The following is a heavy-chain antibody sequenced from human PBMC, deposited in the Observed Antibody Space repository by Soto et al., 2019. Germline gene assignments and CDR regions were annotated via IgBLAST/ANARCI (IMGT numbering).Heavy chain of an antibody. J-gene: IGHJ6*03. CDR3: ARHVQYQLPSWNPYYYYYYYMDV. CDR1: GGSISSYY. Sequence: SETLSLTCTVSGGSISSYYWSWIRQPPGKGLEWIGYIYYSGSTNYNPSLKSRVTISVDTSKNQFSLKLSSVTAADTAVYYCARHVQYQLPSWNPYYYYYYYMDVWGKGTTVTVSS. V-gene: IGHV4-59*08. D-gene: IGHD2-2*01. CDR2: IYYSGST.